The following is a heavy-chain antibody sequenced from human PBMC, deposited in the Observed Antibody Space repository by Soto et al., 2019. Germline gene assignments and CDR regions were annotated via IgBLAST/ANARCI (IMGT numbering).Heavy chain of an antibody. CDR1: GGTLSNYG. J-gene: IGHJ6*02. D-gene: IGHD4-17*01. CDR3: ARGDATKIVVTTYYGMDV. CDR2: IFSVFGTA. V-gene: IGHV1-69*05. Sequence: QVQLVQSGAEVKKPGSSVKVSCKASGGTLSNYGISWVRKAPGQGLEWMGGIFSVFGTANYAQKFQGRVTITSDESTSTVSMDVTSLRSENTAVYYCARGDATKIVVTTYYGMDVWGQGTTVTVSS.